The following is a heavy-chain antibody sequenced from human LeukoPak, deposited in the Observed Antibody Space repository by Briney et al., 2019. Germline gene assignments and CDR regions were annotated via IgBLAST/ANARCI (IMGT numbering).Heavy chain of an antibody. CDR1: GFTFSSYG. CDR2: ISYDGSNK. CDR3: ARPPPRGYSSSTDY. V-gene: IGHV3-30*03. J-gene: IGHJ4*02. Sequence: PGRSLRLSCAASGFTFSSYGMHWVRQAPGKGLEWVAVISYDGSNKYYADSVKGRFTISRDNSKNTLYLQMNSLRAEDTAVYYCARPPPRGYSSSTDYWGQGTLVTVSS. D-gene: IGHD6-13*01.